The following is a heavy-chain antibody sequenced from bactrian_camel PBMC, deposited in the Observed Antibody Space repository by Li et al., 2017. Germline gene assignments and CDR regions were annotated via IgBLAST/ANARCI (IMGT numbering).Heavy chain of an antibody. Sequence: VQLVESGGGSVQAGGSLRLSCEASGSTGCMGWFRQAPGKEREGVARIATGSGNTYYADSVKGRFTISQDNAKNTVYLQMNSLKPEDTAMYYCAARGPYCYTKLSVRDFTYWGQGTQVTVS. CDR3: AARGPYCYTKLSVRDFTY. D-gene: IGHD2*01. J-gene: IGHJ6*01. CDR1: GSTGC. CDR2: IATGSGNT. V-gene: IGHV3S40*01.